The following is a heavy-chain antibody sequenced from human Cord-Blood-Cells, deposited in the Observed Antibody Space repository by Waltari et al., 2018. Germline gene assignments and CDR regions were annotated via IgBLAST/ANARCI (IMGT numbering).Heavy chain of an antibody. CDR2: INHSGST. J-gene: IGHJ6*02. CDR1: GGSFSGYY. V-gene: IGHV4-34*01. CDR3: ARFEDTATYYYYYGMDV. Sequence: QVQLQQWGAGLLKPSETLSLTCAVYGGSFSGYYWSWILQPPGKGLEWIGEINHSGSTNYNPSLKSRVTISVDTSKNQFSLKLSSVTAADTAVYYCARFEDTATYYYYYGMDVWGQGTTVTVSS. D-gene: IGHD5-18*01.